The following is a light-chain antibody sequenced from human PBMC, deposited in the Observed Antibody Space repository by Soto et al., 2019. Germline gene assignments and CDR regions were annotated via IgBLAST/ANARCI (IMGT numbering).Light chain of an antibody. CDR2: EVS. J-gene: IGLJ1*01. CDR1: SSDVGRYDF. V-gene: IGLV2-23*02. CDR3: CSDAGSGIYV. Sequence: QSVLTQPASVSGSPGQSLTISCTGTSSDVGRYDFVSWYQQHPGKVPKVMIYEVSKRPSGVSSRFSGSKSGNMAFLTIYGLQAEDEADYYCCSDAGSGIYVFGTGTKLTVL.